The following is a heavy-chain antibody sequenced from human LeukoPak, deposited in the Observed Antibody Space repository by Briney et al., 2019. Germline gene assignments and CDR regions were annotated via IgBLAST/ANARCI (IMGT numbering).Heavy chain of an antibody. J-gene: IGHJ4*02. CDR1: GGSISSYY. V-gene: IGHV4-59*08. D-gene: IGHD3-3*01. Sequence: SETLSLTCTVSGGSISSYYWSWIRQPPGKGLEWIGYIYYSGSAIYSPSLKSRVTISVDTSKNQISLRLSSVTAADTAVYYCARGPEWYYFDYWGQGTLVTVSS. CDR3: ARGPEWYYFDY. CDR2: IYYSGSA.